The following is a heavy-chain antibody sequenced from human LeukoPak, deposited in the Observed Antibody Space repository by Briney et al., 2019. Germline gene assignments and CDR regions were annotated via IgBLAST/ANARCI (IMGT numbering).Heavy chain of an antibody. J-gene: IGHJ5*02. CDR2: IYPGDSDT. CDR1: GCGFTSYW. V-gene: IGHV5-51*01. CDR3: ARPTGLYCSGGSCYPWSWFDP. D-gene: IGHD2-15*01. Sequence: GAALQISCKGSGCGFTSYWIGWVRRMPGKGREGMGIIYPGDSDTRYSPYFQGQVTISADKSISTAYLQWSSLKASDTAMHYCARPTGLYCSGGSCYPWSWFDPWGQGTLVTVSS.